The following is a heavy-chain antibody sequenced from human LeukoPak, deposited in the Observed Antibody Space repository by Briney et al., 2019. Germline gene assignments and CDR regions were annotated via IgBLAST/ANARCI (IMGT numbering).Heavy chain of an antibody. Sequence: ASVKVSCKASGGSFTAYNIGWVRQAPGQGLEWMGGIIPLFGAPNYAQKFQGRVTITADESTNIIYMELSSLRSDDTAVYYCARPRQRHCSGGYCYSRDGFDIWGQGTLVTVSP. D-gene: IGHD2-15*01. CDR2: IIPLFGAP. J-gene: IGHJ3*02. CDR3: ARPRQRHCSGGYCYSRDGFDI. V-gene: IGHV1-69*13. CDR1: GGSFTAYN.